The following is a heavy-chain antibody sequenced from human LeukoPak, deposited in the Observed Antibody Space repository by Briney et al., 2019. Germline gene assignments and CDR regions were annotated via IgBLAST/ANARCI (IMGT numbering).Heavy chain of an antibody. CDR3: AREGRYCSSTSCYYNYFDY. CDR1: GYTFTGHY. CDR2: INPNSGGT. Sequence: ASVKVSCKAPGYTFTGHYMHWVRQAPGQGLEWMGWINPNSGGTNYAQKFQGRVTMTRDTSISTAYMELSRLRSDDTAVYYCAREGRYCSSTSCYYNYFDYWGQGTLVTVSS. D-gene: IGHD2-2*01. V-gene: IGHV1-2*02. J-gene: IGHJ4*02.